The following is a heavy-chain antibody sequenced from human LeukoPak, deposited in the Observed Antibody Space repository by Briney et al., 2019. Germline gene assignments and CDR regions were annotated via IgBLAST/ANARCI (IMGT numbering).Heavy chain of an antibody. J-gene: IGHJ6*03. CDR1: GFTFSSYA. Sequence: PGGSLRLSCAASGFTFSSYAMSWVRQAPGKGLEWVSAISGSGGSTYYADSVKGRFTISRDNSKNTLYLQMISLRVEDTAVYYCASQRYCSGGSCYPLDHGGGPDYYYYMDVWGKGTTVTVSS. CDR2: ISGSGGST. D-gene: IGHD2-15*01. V-gene: IGHV3-23*01. CDR3: ASQRYCSGGSCYPLDHGGGPDYYYYMDV.